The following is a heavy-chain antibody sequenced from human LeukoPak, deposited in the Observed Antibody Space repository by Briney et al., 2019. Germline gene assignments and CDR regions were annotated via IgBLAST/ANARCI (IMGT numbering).Heavy chain of an antibody. Sequence: ASVKVSCKASGYTFTSYYMHWVRQAPGQGLEWMGIINPSGGSTSYAQKFQGRVTMTRDTSTSTVYMELSSLRSEDTAVYNCARAGGSFDAFDIWGQGTTVTVSS. CDR2: INPSGGST. CDR3: ARAGGSFDAFDI. V-gene: IGHV1-46*01. CDR1: GYTFTSYY. D-gene: IGHD2-15*01. J-gene: IGHJ3*02.